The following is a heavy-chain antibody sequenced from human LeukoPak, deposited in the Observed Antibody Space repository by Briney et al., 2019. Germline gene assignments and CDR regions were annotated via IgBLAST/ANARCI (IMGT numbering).Heavy chain of an antibody. Sequence: PGGSLRLSCAASGFTFDDYAMHWVRQAPGKGLEWVSGISWHSGNIGYADSVKGRFTISRDNSKNTLYLQMNSLRAEDTAVYYCARRAGAYSHPYDYWGQGTLVTVSS. CDR1: GFTFDDYA. CDR3: ARRAGAYSHPYDY. V-gene: IGHV3-9*01. D-gene: IGHD4/OR15-4a*01. CDR2: ISWHSGNI. J-gene: IGHJ4*02.